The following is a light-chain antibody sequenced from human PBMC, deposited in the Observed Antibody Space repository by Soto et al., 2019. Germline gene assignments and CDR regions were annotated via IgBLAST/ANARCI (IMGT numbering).Light chain of an antibody. Sequence: QSALTQPRSVSGSPGQSVTISCSGSSSDVGGYNFVSWYQQHPGKAPKLMIYDVSKRPSGVPGRFSGSKSGNPASLTISGLQAEDEADYYCGSNAGSYTWVFGGGTKLTVL. CDR1: SSDVGGYNF. V-gene: IGLV2-11*01. J-gene: IGLJ3*02. CDR2: DVS. CDR3: GSNAGSYTWV.